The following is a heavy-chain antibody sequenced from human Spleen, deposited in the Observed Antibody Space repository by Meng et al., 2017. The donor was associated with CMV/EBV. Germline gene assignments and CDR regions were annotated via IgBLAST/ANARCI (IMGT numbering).Heavy chain of an antibody. CDR2: FVHSGDT. D-gene: IGHD1-26*01. Sequence: SETLSLICTVSGGTISSTNYYWGWIRQPPGKGLEWIGSFVHSGDTYSNPSLRSRVAISVDTSKNQFSLRLNSVTATDTAMYYCARHLRGYSWPKSDWGQGTLVTVSS. CDR3: ARHLRGYSWPKSD. CDR1: GGTISSTNYY. J-gene: IGHJ4*02. V-gene: IGHV4-39*01.